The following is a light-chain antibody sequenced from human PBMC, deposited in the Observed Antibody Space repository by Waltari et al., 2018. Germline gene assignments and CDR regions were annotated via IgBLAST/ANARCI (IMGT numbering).Light chain of an antibody. CDR3: QQYYNLPLT. J-gene: IGKJ4*01. CDR1: QDISNF. Sequence: DIQMTQSPSSLSASVGDRVTVTCQASQDISNFLNWYQVKPGQAPKGLIYDASNLETGLPSRVSGSGSGTHFTFIISSLQPEDIATYYCQQYYNLPLTFGGGTRVEI. CDR2: DAS. V-gene: IGKV1-33*01.